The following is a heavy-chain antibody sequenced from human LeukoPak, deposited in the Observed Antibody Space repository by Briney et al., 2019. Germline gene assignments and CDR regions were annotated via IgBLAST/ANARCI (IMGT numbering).Heavy chain of an antibody. CDR2: INAGNGNT. Sequence: GASVKVSCKASGYTFTSYAMHWVRQAPGQRLEWMGWINAGNGNTKYSQKFRGRVTITRDTSASTAYMELSSLRSEDTAVYYCARAQEPLYYYGSGSYWPPFQHWGQGTLVTVSS. CDR1: GYTFTSYA. D-gene: IGHD3-10*01. J-gene: IGHJ1*01. CDR3: ARAQEPLYYYGSGSYWPPFQH. V-gene: IGHV1-3*01.